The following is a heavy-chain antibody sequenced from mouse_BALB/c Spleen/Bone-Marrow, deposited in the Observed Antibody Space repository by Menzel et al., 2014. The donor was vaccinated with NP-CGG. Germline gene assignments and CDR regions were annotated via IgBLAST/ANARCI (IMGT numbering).Heavy chain of an antibody. D-gene: IGHD1-1*02. J-gene: IGHJ4*01. Sequence: VQVVESGPGLVKPSQRLSITCTVSGFSLKSYGVHWVRQPPGKGLEWLGVIXSDKSTTYNSAIKSRLSISKDNSKSQVFLKRNILQTDDTAMYYCARQKYGYAMDYWGQGTSVTVSS. CDR1: GFSLKSYG. CDR2: IXSDKST. V-gene: IGHV2-6-1*01. CDR3: ARQKYGYAMDY.